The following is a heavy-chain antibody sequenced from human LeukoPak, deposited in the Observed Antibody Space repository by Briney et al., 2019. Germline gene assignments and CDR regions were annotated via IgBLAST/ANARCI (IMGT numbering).Heavy chain of an antibody. Sequence: GGSLGLSCAASGFIFTKYWMHWVRQAPGKGLVWVSHVNGDGSATSYADSVKGRFTISRDNAKNTVYLHMNSLRVEDTAVYYCTSFYETNWGQGTLVTVSS. V-gene: IGHV3-74*01. CDR1: GFIFTKYW. CDR2: VNGDGSAT. D-gene: IGHD2/OR15-2a*01. J-gene: IGHJ4*02. CDR3: TSFYETN.